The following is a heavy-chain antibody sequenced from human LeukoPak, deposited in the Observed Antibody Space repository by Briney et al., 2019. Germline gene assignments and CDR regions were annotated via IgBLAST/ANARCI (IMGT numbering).Heavy chain of an antibody. Sequence: PSETLSLTCNVSGASISSSSYYWGWIRQSPGKGLEWIGSIYYSGSTYFNPSLKSRVTMSVDTSKNHFSLKLTSVTAADTAVYYCARHPGYYDSSGYYVSAFDIWGQGTMVTVSS. CDR3: ARHPGYYDSSGYYVSAFDI. V-gene: IGHV4-39*01. CDR2: IYYSGST. CDR1: GASISSSSYY. D-gene: IGHD3-22*01. J-gene: IGHJ3*02.